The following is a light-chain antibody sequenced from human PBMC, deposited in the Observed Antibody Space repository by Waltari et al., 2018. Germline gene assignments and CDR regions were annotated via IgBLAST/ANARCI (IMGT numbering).Light chain of an antibody. CDR2: AVS. CDR1: SNDVGGYNY. V-gene: IGLV2-14*03. CDR3: TSYTTTGTLV. J-gene: IGLJ2*01. Sequence: QSALTQPASVSGSPGQSITISCTGTSNDVGGYNYVSWNQQHPGKAPKLMIYAVSNRPSGISNRFSGSKSGNTASLTVSGLQAEDEADYYCTSYTTTGTLVFGGGTKLTVL.